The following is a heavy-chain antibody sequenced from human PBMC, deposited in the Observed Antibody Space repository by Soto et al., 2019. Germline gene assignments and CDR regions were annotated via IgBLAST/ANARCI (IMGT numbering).Heavy chain of an antibody. D-gene: IGHD5-18*01. J-gene: IGHJ4*02. CDR2: ISGSGDST. V-gene: IGHV3-23*01. CDR3: AKDKGEYSSNFDY. CDR1: GFTFSIYA. Sequence: EVQLLESGGGLVQPGGSLRLSCAASGFTFSIYAMSWVRQAPGTGLEWVSDISGSGDSTQYADSVKGRFTISRDNSNNTLYMQMNSLKVEDTAVYYCAKDKGEYSSNFDYGGQGTLVTVSS.